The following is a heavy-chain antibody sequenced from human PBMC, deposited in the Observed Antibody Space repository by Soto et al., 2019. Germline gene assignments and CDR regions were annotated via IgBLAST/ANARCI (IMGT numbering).Heavy chain of an antibody. CDR3: ARGGVLVVVAARLDY. CDR1: GGSVSGDY. J-gene: IGHJ4*02. V-gene: IGHV4-34*01. D-gene: IGHD2-15*01. CDR2: INHSGST. Sequence: QVQLQQWGAGLLKPSVTMSLTCAVYGGSVSGDYWSWIRQPPGKGLEWLGEINHSGSTNYNPSLKSRVTISVDTSKNQFSLKLSSVTAADTAVYYCARGGVLVVVAARLDYWGQGTLVTVSS.